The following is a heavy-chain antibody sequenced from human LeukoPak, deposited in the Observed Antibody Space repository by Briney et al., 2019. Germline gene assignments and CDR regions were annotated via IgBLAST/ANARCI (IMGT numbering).Heavy chain of an antibody. Sequence: GGSLRLSCAASGFTSSSYAMSWVRQAPGKGLEWGSAISGSGGSTYYADSVKGRFTISRDNSKNTLYLQMNSLRAEDTAVYYCAKVGCSGGSCYSGVRSYYYYGMDVWGQGTTVTVSS. J-gene: IGHJ6*02. CDR1: GFTSSSYA. V-gene: IGHV3-23*01. CDR2: ISGSGGST. D-gene: IGHD2-15*01. CDR3: AKVGCSGGSCYSGVRSYYYYGMDV.